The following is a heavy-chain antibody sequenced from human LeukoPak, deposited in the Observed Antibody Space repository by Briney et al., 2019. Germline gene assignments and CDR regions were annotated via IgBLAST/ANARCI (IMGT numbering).Heavy chain of an antibody. CDR2: IIPIFGTA. D-gene: IGHD5-24*01. Sequence: SVKVSCKASGGTFSSYAISWVRQAPGQGLEWMGGIIPIFGTANYAQKFQGRVTITADESTSTAYMELSSLRSEDTAVYYCAREVGDGYKEGIFDYWGQGTLVTVSS. V-gene: IGHV1-69*01. CDR1: GGTFSSYA. CDR3: AREVGDGYKEGIFDY. J-gene: IGHJ4*02.